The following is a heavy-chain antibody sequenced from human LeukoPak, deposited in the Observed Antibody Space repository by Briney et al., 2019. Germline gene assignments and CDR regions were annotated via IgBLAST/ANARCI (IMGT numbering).Heavy chain of an antibody. D-gene: IGHD4-17*01. CDR2: INTNTGNP. J-gene: IGHJ5*02. CDR3: ARGPYGDPFYH. Sequence: GASVKVSCKTSGDTFTSYAMNWVRQAPGQGLEWMGWINTNTGNPTYAQGFTGRFVFSLDTSVSTAYLQISSLKAEDTAVYYCARGPYGDPFYHWGQGTLVTVSS. V-gene: IGHV7-4-1*02. CDR1: GDTFTSYA.